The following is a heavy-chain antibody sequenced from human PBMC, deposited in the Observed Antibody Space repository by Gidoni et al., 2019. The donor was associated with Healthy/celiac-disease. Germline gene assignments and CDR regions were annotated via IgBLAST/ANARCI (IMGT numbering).Heavy chain of an antibody. D-gene: IGHD1-26*01. CDR3: ARVGDGWHAFDI. J-gene: IGHJ3*02. Sequence: EVQLVESGGGLVQPGESLRLSCAASGCIFSTFEMNWVRQVKGKGLGWVSSIGSAGDLYYRDSVRGRFAISRENAKNSLYLQMDSLRPEDTAVYYCARVGDGWHAFDIWGQGTMVTVSS. CDR1: GCIFSTFE. CDR2: IGSAGDL. V-gene: IGHV3-13*01.